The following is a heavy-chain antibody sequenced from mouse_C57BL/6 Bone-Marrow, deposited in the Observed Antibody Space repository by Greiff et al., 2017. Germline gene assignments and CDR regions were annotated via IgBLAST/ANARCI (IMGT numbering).Heavy chain of an antibody. CDR1: GYTFTSYG. J-gene: IGHJ2*01. CDR2: IYPRSGNT. Sequence: QVQLQQSGAELARPGASVKLSCKASGYTFTSYGISWVKQRPGQGLEWIGEIYPRSGNTYYNEKFKGKATLTADKSSSTAYMQLRSLTSEDSAVYFCARLDYRNDFEDWGKGTTLTVAS. CDR3: ARLDYRNDFED. V-gene: IGHV1-81*01. D-gene: IGHD2-14*01.